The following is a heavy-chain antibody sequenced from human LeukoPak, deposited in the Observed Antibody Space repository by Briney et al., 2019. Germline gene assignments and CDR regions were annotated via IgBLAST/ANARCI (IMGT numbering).Heavy chain of an antibody. V-gene: IGHV1-69*05. CDR1: GGSFSSEA. J-gene: IGHJ4*02. D-gene: IGHD2-15*01. Sequence: ASVKVSCKAFGGSFSSEAISWVRQAPGQGLEWMGGIIPIFGTANYAQKFQGRVTITTDESTSTAYTEVISLRSEDTAVYYCGKKAGDCGGGSCYSIDYWGQGTLVTVSS. CDR2: IIPIFGTA. CDR3: GKKAGDCGGGSCYSIDY.